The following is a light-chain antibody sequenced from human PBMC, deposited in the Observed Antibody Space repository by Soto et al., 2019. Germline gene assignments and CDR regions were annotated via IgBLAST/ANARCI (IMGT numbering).Light chain of an antibody. V-gene: IGKV1-39*01. CDR1: QSISIY. J-gene: IGKJ4*01. CDR2: AAS. CDR3: QQSYTTPLT. Sequence: DLQMTQSPSSLSASVGDRVTITCRASQSISIYLNSYQQKPGKAPKLLIYAASSLQSGVPSRFSGSGSGTDFTLTISSLQPEDFATYFCQQSYTTPLTFGGGTKMESK.